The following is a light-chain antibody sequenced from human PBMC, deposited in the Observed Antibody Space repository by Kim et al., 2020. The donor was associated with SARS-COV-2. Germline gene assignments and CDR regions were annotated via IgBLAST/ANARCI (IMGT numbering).Light chain of an antibody. CDR2: VNSDGSH. V-gene: IGLV4-69*01. CDR1: SGHSSYA. J-gene: IGLJ3*02. CDR3: QTWGSGIRV. Sequence: QLVLTQSPSASASLGASVKLTCTLSSGHSSYAIAWHQQQPEKGPRYSMKVNSDGSHSKGDGLPDRFSGSSSGAERYLTISSLQSEDEADYYCQTWGSGIRVFGGGTQLTVL.